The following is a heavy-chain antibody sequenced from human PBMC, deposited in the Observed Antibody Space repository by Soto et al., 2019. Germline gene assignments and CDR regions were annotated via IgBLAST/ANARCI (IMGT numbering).Heavy chain of an antibody. CDR3: AGRKRRDGYNDEK. CDR1: GGTFSSYA. D-gene: IGHD5-12*01. CDR2: IIPIFGTA. V-gene: IGHV1-69*06. J-gene: IGHJ4*02. Sequence: SVKVSCKASGGTFSSYAISWVRQAPGQGLEWMGGIIPIFGTANYAQKFQGRVTITADKSTSTAYMELSSLRSEDTAVYYCAGRKRRDGYNDEKWGQGTLVTVPS.